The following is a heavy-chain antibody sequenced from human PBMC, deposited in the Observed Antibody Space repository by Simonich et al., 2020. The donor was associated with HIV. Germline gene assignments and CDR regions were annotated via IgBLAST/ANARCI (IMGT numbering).Heavy chain of an antibody. CDR3: ARGFYQRLYYFDY. Sequence: QVQLQQWGAGLLKPSETLSLTCAVYGGSFSGYYWSWIRQPPGKGLEWIGEINHRGRTNYNPSLKRRVHISVDTSKNQFSLKLSSVTAADTAVYYCARGFYQRLYYFDYWGQGTLVTVSS. J-gene: IGHJ4*02. CDR2: INHRGRT. CDR1: GGSFSGYY. D-gene: IGHD2-2*01. V-gene: IGHV4-34*01.